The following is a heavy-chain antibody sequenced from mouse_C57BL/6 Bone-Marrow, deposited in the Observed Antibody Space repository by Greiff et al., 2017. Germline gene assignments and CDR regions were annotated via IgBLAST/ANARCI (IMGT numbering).Heavy chain of an antibody. CDR3: ARSSITTVLDY. V-gene: IGHV1-85*01. J-gene: IGHJ2*01. Sequence: LVESGPELVKPGASVKLSCKASGYTFTSYDINWVKQRPGQGLEWIGWIYPRDGRTKYNEKFKGKATLTVDTSSSTAYMELHSLTSEDSAVYCWARSSITTVLDYWGQGTTLTVSS. CDR1: GYTFTSYD. CDR2: IYPRDGRT. D-gene: IGHD1-1*01.